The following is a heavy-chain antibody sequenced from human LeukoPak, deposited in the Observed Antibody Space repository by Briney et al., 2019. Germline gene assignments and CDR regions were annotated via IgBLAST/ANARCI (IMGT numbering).Heavy chain of an antibody. CDR2: IWYDGSNK. J-gene: IGHJ6*02. D-gene: IGHD6-19*01. V-gene: IGHV3-33*01. Sequence: GSLRLSCAASGFTFSSYGMHWVRQAPGKGLEWVAVIWYDGSNKYYADSVKGRFTISRDNSKNTLYLQMNSLRAEDTAVYYCARPIAVAGTNYYYGMDVWGQGTTVTVSS. CDR3: ARPIAVAGTNYYYGMDV. CDR1: GFTFSSYG.